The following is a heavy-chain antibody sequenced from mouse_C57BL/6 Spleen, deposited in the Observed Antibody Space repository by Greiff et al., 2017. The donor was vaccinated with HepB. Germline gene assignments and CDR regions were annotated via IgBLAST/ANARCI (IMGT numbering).Heavy chain of an antibody. Sequence: QVQLQQPGTELVKPGASVKLSCKASGYTFTSYWMHWVKQRPGQGLEWIGNINPSNGGTNYNEKFKSKATLTVDKSSSTAYMQLSSLTSEDSAVYYCARSEELSYALYYYAMDYWGQGTSVTVSS. CDR3: ARSEELSYALYYYAMDY. CDR2: INPSNGGT. D-gene: IGHD6-5*01. CDR1: GYTFTSYW. J-gene: IGHJ4*01. V-gene: IGHV1-53*01.